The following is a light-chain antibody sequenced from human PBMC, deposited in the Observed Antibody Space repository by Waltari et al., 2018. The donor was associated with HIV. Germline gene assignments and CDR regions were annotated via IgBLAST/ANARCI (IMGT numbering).Light chain of an antibody. CDR3: SSYTSSSTPV. J-gene: IGLJ1*01. CDR1: SSDVGGYTY. Sequence: QSALTQPASVSGSPGQSITIPCTGTSSDVGGYTYVSWYQQHTGKAPKLMIYEVSNRPSGVSNRFSGSKSGNTASLTISGLQAEDEADYYCSSYTSSSTPVFGTGTKVTVL. V-gene: IGLV2-14*01. CDR2: EVS.